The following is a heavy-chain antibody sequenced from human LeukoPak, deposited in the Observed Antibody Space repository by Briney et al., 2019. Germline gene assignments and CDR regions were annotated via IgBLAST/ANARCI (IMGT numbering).Heavy chain of an antibody. D-gene: IGHD6-6*01. CDR2: IIPIFGTA. CDR1: GGTFSSYA. Sequence: SVKVSCKASGGTFSSYAISWVRQAPGQGLEWMGGIIPIFGTANYAQKFQGRVTITTDESTSTAYMELSSLRSEDTAVYYCARDRSRYSSSPPGGFDYWGQGTLVTVSS. V-gene: IGHV1-69*05. J-gene: IGHJ4*02. CDR3: ARDRSRYSSSPPGGFDY.